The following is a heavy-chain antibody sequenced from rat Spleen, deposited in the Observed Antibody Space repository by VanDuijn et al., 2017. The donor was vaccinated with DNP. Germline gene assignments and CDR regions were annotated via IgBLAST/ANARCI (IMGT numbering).Heavy chain of an antibody. CDR3: ARHGLYYGSNWFAY. Sequence: EVQLVESGGGLVQPGRSLKLSCAASGFTFSDYYMAWVRQAPTKGLEWVAYIAYDGGITYYGDSVKGRFTISSSNAKSSLYLQMDSLRSEDTATYYCARHGLYYGSNWFAYWGQGTLVTVSS. V-gene: IGHV5-20*01. D-gene: IGHD1-6*01. J-gene: IGHJ3*01. CDR1: GFTFSDYY. CDR2: IAYDGGIT.